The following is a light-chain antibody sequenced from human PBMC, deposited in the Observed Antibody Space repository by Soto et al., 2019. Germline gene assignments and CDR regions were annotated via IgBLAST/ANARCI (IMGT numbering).Light chain of an antibody. J-gene: IGKJ4*02. V-gene: IGKV3-11*01. CDR2: DTF. CDR1: KNIGYY. Sequence: EMLLTQSPATLSLSQAETATLPCRASKNIGYYLHWYQQKHGQSPRLVIYDTFNRATGVPFRFRGVGAGTDFTLTISDLEPEDFAFYYCQQCKGWPITFGTGTRVEI. CDR3: QQCKGWPIT.